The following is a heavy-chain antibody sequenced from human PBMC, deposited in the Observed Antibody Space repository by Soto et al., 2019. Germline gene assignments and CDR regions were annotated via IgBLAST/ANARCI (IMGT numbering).Heavy chain of an antibody. CDR2: IYYSGST. CDR3: ARQIRRGFGELSTETYYFDY. J-gene: IGHJ4*02. CDR1: GGSISSSSYY. D-gene: IGHD3-10*01. V-gene: IGHV4-39*01. Sequence: PSETLSLTCTVSGGSISSSSYYWGWIRQPPGKGLEWIGSIYYSGSTYYNPSLKSRVTISVDTSKNQFSLKLSSVTAADTAVYYCARQIRRGFGELSTETYYFDYRGPGPLVTVSS.